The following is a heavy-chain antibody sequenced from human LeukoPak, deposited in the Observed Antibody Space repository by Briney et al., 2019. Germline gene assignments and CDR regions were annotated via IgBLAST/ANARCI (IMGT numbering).Heavy chain of an antibody. J-gene: IGHJ5*02. Sequence: SETLSLTCTVSGASIKSYHWSWIRQPAGRGLEWIGRLYNSGNTNYNPSLKSRVTMSLDTSKNQFSLHLNSVTPEDTAVYYCAAGQWVEGLAAWGQGTLVTVSS. CDR3: AAGQWVEGLAA. D-gene: IGHD6-19*01. CDR2: LYNSGNT. V-gene: IGHV4-4*07. CDR1: GASIKSYH.